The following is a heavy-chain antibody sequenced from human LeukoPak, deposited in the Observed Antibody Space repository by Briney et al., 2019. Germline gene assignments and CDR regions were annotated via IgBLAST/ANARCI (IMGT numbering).Heavy chain of an antibody. D-gene: IGHD4-11*01. CDR3: ARDEGLPAEYFQH. CDR2: ISGSDNYI. CDR1: GFALSAYW. J-gene: IGHJ1*01. V-gene: IGHV3-21*01. Sequence: GGSLRLSCAASGFALSAYWMNWVRQAPGKGLEWVSSISGSDNYIFYADSAKGRFTISRDNAKNSLFLQMDSLRAEDTAVYCCARDEGLPAEYFQHWGQGTLVTVSS.